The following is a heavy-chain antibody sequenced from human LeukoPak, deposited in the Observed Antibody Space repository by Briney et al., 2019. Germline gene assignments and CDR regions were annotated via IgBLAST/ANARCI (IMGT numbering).Heavy chain of an antibody. D-gene: IGHD3-3*01. CDR1: GGSISSSSYY. Sequence: MTSETLSLTCTVSGGSISSSSYYWGWIRQPPGKGLEWIGSIYYSGSTYYNPSLKSRVTISVDTSKNQFSLKLSSVTAADTAVYYCARGPLRFFDYWGQRTLVTVSS. CDR3: ARGPLRFFDY. J-gene: IGHJ4*02. V-gene: IGHV4-39*07. CDR2: IYYSGST.